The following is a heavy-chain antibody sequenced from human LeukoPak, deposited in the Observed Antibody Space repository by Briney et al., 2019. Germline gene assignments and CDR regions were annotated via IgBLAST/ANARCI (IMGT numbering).Heavy chain of an antibody. CDR1: GFTFSSYE. D-gene: IGHD3-10*01. V-gene: IGHV3-48*03. J-gene: IGHJ4*02. CDR3: AIRGSPMVRNY. CDR2: ISSSGSTL. Sequence: GGSLRLSCAASGFTFSSYEMNWVRQAPGKGLERVSYISSSGSTLYYAGSVKGRFTISRDNAKNSLYLQMNSLRAEDTAVYYCAIRGSPMVRNYWGQGTLVTVSS.